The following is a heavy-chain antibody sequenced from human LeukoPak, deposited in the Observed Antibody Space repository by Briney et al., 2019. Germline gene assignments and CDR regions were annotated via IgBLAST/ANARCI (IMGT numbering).Heavy chain of an antibody. J-gene: IGHJ4*02. CDR3: AKGNRIVVVVAATRNYFDY. CDR2: ISGSGGST. CDR1: GFTFSSYA. Sequence: GGSLRLSCAASGFTFSSYAMSWVRQAPGKGLEWVSAISGSGGSTYYADSVKGRFTISRDNSKNTLYLQMNSLRAEDAAVYYCAKGNRIVVVVAATRNYFDYWGQGTLVTVSS. D-gene: IGHD2-15*01. V-gene: IGHV3-23*01.